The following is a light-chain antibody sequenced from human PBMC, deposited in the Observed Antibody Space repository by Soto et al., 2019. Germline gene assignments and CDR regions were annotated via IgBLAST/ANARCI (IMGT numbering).Light chain of an antibody. CDR3: SSYISGSTRV. Sequence: QSVLTQPASVSGSPGQSITISCTGTSSDVGGCNCVSRYQQHPGKAPKLILYDVNNRPAGVSNRFSGSKSGNMASLTIAGLQVEDEADYYCSSYISGSTRVFGGGTKLTVL. CDR2: DVN. J-gene: IGLJ3*02. CDR1: SSDVGGCNC. V-gene: IGLV2-14*03.